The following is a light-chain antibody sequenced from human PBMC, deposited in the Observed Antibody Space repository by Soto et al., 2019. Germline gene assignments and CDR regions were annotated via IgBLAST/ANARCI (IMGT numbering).Light chain of an antibody. CDR1: NSNIGSDI. CDR3: ATWDGGLSGPFA. Sequence: QSVLTQPPSASGTPGQRATISCCGSNSNIGSDIVNCYQLLPGAAPEVLINTTNQRPPGVPERFSGSKSGTSASLAISGLQSEDEANSSCATWDGGLSGPFAFGTGTKVTVL. J-gene: IGLJ1*01. V-gene: IGLV1-44*01. CDR2: TTN.